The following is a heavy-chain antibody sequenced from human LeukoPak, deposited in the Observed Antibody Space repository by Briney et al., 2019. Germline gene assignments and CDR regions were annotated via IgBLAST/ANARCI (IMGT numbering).Heavy chain of an antibody. CDR2: FYNSGSS. CDR1: GVSIGSFY. J-gene: IGHJ4*02. D-gene: IGHD6-19*01. V-gene: IGHV4-59*12. CDR3: ARGGGSGHYDN. Sequence: SETLSLTCSVSGVSIGSFYWTWIRQVPGKGLEWIGYFYNSGSSDYNPSLKSRVTISLDTSKNQFSLKLSSVTAADTAVYYCARGGGSGHYDNWGKGTLVTVSS.